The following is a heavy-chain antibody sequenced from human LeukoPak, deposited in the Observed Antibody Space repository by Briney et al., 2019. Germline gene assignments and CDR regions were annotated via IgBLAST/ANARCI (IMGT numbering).Heavy chain of an antibody. CDR3: AKDMGDRDYYGMDV. J-gene: IGHJ6*02. V-gene: IGHV3-9*01. Sequence: PGRSLRLSCAASGFTFDDYAMHWVRQAPGKGLEWVSGISWNSGSIGYADSVKGRFTISRDNAKNSLYLQMNSLRAEDTALYYCAKDMGDRDYYGMDVWGQGTTVTVSS. CDR2: ISWNSGSI. D-gene: IGHD1-26*01. CDR1: GFTFDDYA.